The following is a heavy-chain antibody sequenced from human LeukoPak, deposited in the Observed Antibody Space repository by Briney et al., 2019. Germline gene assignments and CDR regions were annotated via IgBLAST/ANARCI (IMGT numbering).Heavy chain of an antibody. V-gene: IGHV1-46*03. J-gene: IGHJ3*02. CDR2: INPSGGST. Sequence: ASLKVSCKASGDTFTSYYMHLVRQSPGHGLEWLGIINPSGGSTSYAQKFQGRVTMTRDTSTSTVYMELSSLRSEDTAVYYCARDTDYGDYRRNAFDIWGQGTMVTVSS. CDR1: GDTFTSYY. D-gene: IGHD4-17*01. CDR3: ARDTDYGDYRRNAFDI.